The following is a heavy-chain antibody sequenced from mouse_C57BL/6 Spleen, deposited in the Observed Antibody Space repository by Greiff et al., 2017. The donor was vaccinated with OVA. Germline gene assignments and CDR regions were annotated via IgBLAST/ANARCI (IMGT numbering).Heavy chain of an antibody. V-gene: IGHV1-82*01. CDR1: GYAFSSSW. Sequence: VKLMVSGPELVKPGASVKISCKASGYAFSSSWMNWVKQRPGKGLEWIGRIYPGDGDTNYNGKFKGKATLTADKSSSTAYMQLSSLTSEDSAVYFCARRPYYYGSSSFDYWGQGTTLTVSS. J-gene: IGHJ2*01. D-gene: IGHD1-1*01. CDR3: ARRPYYYGSSSFDY. CDR2: IYPGDGDT.